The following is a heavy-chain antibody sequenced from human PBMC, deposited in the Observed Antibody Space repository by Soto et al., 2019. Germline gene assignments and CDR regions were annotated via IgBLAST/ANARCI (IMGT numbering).Heavy chain of an antibody. CDR2: IKSRADGGTT. CDR3: TAHLAEFFPLDY. D-gene: IGHD3-16*01. CDR1: GFSFSNAW. V-gene: IGHV3-15*01. Sequence: EVQLVESGGDFVKPGGSLRVSCAVSGFSFSNAWMSWVRQAPGKGLEWVGRIKSRADGGTTDYTAPVKGRFTISRDDSKNTVFLQMNSLKTDDTAVYYCTAHLAEFFPLDYWGQGTLVTVSS. J-gene: IGHJ4*02.